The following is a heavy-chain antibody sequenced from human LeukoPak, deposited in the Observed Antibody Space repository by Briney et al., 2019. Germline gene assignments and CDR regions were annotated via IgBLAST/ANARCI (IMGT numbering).Heavy chain of an antibody. CDR1: GFTVSINS. J-gene: IGHJ4*02. V-gene: IGHV3-23*01. Sequence: GGSLRLSCTVSGFTVSINSMSWVRQAPGKGLEWVSAISGSGGSTYYADSVKGRFTISRDNSKNTLYLQMNSLRAEDTAVYYCAKLRGRAAAGPFDYWGQGTLVTVSS. CDR3: AKLRGRAAAGPFDY. CDR2: ISGSGGST. D-gene: IGHD6-13*01.